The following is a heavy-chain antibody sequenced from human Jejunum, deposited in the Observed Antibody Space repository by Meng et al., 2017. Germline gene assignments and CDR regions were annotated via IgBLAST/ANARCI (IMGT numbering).Heavy chain of an antibody. CDR3: ARMDSAFHYFDE. V-gene: IGHV4-30-2*01. CDR1: GGSISSDGYT. CDR2: IYHTGST. J-gene: IGHJ4*02. D-gene: IGHD1-26*01. Sequence: LQLQESGPGLVKPSQTLSLTCAVSGGSISSDGYTWSWIRQPPGKGLEWIGYIYHTGSTYYNPSLKSRVTISVDRSKNQFSLNLSSVTAADTAVYYCARMDSAFHYFDEWGQGTLVTVSS.